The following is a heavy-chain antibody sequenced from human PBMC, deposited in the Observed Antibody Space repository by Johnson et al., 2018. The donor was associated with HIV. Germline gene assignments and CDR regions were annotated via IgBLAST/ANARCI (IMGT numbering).Heavy chain of an antibody. CDR1: GFTFDSFW. J-gene: IGHJ3*02. CDR3: ARPPACLDKAAFSI. D-gene: IGHD3-22*01. Sequence: VQLVESGGGLVQPGGSLRLSCAVSGFTFDSFWMTWVRQAPGKGLEWVANIKQDGSETYYVDSVKGRFTISRDNAKNSLYLQMDSLRAEATAVYFCARPPACLDKAAFSIWGQGTMVTVSS. V-gene: IGHV3-7*05. CDR2: IKQDGSET.